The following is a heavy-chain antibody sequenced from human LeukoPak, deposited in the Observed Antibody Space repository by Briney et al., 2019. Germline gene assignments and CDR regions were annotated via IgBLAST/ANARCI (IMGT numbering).Heavy chain of an antibody. Sequence: SETLSLTCTVSGGSISSYYWSWIRQPPGKGLEWIGYIYYSGSANYNPSLKSRVNISVDTSKNQFSLKLSSVTAADTAVYYCARTIAAAAYYFDYWGQGTLVTVSS. CDR1: GGSISSYY. D-gene: IGHD6-13*01. CDR2: IYYSGSA. J-gene: IGHJ4*02. CDR3: ARTIAAAAYYFDY. V-gene: IGHV4-59*01.